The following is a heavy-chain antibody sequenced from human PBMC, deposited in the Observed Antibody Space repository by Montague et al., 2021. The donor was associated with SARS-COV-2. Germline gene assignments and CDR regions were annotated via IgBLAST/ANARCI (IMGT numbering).Heavy chain of an antibody. CDR1: GLLFSSNY. CDR2: IYSGGST. D-gene: IGHD2-15*01. V-gene: IGHV3-53*01. Sequence: SRRLSCAASGLLFSSNYMGWVRQAPGKGLEWVSVIYSGGSTYYADSVMGRFTISRDNSKNTLYLQMNTLRAEDTAVYYCARGGSGGSCYSPPRYFDYWGQGTLVTVSS. CDR3: ARGGSGGSCYSPPRYFDY. J-gene: IGHJ4*02.